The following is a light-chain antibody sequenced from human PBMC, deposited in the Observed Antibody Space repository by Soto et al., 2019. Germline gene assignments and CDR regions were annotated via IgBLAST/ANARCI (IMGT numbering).Light chain of an antibody. J-gene: IGLJ7*01. CDR3: GSYEGSSL. CDR2: EVS. V-gene: IGLV2-8*01. Sequence: QSALTQPPSASGSPGQSVTISCTGTSSDVGGYNYVSWYQQHPGKAPKLMFYEVSKRPSGVHDRFSGSKSGNTASLTASGLQGEDEADYHGGSYEGSSLFGGGTQLSVL. CDR1: SSDVGGYNY.